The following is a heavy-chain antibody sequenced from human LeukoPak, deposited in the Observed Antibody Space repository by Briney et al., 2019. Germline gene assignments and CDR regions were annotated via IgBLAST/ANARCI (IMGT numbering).Heavy chain of an antibody. D-gene: IGHD2-2*01. CDR1: GASVSSGSYY. V-gene: IGHV4-61*01. Sequence: SETLSLTCNVSGASVSSGSYYWSWIRQPPGKGLEWIGYIYYSGSTNYNPSLKSRVTISVDTSKNQFSLKLSSVTAADTAVYYCARDGGVVPASKGNYYYYGMDVWGQGTTVTVSS. CDR2: IYYSGST. J-gene: IGHJ6*02. CDR3: ARDGGVVPASKGNYYYYGMDV.